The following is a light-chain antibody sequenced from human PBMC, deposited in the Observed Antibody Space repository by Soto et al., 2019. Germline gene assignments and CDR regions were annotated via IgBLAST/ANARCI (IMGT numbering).Light chain of an antibody. V-gene: IGKV3-15*01. CDR1: QSISDT. Sequence: EIVMTQSPATLSVSPGGRATLSCRASQSISDTLAWYQQKPGQAPRLLIYSASRGATGFPARFSGSGSGTDFTLTISSLQSEDFAIYSCQQYNNWPLTFGGGNKVDIK. CDR2: SAS. CDR3: QQYNNWPLT. J-gene: IGKJ4*01.